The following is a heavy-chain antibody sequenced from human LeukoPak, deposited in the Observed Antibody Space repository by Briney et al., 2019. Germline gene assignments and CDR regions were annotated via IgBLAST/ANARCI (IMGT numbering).Heavy chain of an antibody. J-gene: IGHJ4*02. CDR3: ARSGSSGSYGDLDH. Sequence: ASVKVSCKASGYTFNSYYMQWVRQAPGQGLEWMGIINPSGGSTTYAQKFQGRVTMTRDTSTSTVYMELSSLRSEDTALYYCARSGSSGSYGDLDHWGQGTLVTVSS. CDR1: GYTFNSYY. CDR2: INPSGGST. V-gene: IGHV1-46*02. D-gene: IGHD1-26*01.